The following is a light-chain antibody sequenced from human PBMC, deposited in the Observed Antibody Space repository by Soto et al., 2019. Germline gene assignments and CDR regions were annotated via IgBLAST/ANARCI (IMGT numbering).Light chain of an antibody. J-gene: IGLJ2*01. V-gene: IGLV2-14*01. Sequence: QSALTQPASVSGTPGQSITISCTGTSSDVGGYNYVSWYQQHPGKAPKLMIYDVSNRPSGVSNRFSGSKSGNTASLTISGLQAEDEADYYGSSYTSSSIYVVFGGGTKLTVL. CDR3: SSYTSSSIYVV. CDR1: SSDVGGYNY. CDR2: DVS.